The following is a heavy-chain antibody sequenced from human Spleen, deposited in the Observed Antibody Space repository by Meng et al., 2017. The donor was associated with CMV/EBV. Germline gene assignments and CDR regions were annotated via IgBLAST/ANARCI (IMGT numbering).Heavy chain of an antibody. D-gene: IGHD1-1*01. V-gene: IGHV4-31*02. CDR3: ARGGYTSGSGWFAP. CDR1: SASISSGCFS. J-gene: IGHJ5*02. CDR2: IYSDGRT. Sequence: SSASISSGCFSWNWIRQHAEKGLEWIGYIYSDGRTYYNPSLKSRLAISLDTPKNQFSLNLTSVTAADTAVYYCARGGYTSGSGWFAPWGQGTLVTVSS.